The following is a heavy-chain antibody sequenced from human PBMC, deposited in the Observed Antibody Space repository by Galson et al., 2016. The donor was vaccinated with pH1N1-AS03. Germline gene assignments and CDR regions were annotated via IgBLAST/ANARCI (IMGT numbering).Heavy chain of an antibody. CDR1: GFPFSGYD. D-gene: IGHD3-3*01. CDR2: SSHDGIST. CDR3: NTGWSGRGAGH. J-gene: IGHJ1*01. Sequence: SLRLSCAASGFPFSGYDMHWARQAPGKGLEWVALSSHDGISTYYADSVKGRFTVSSDNSRNTLYLQLSSQRPEDTAICYCNTGWSGRGAGHLGQGTLVTVST. V-gene: IGHV3-30*03.